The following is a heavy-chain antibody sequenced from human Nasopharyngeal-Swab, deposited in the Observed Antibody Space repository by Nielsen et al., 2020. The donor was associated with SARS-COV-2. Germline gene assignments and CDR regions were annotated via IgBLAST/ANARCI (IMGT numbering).Heavy chain of an antibody. CDR1: GYTFTGYY. V-gene: IGHV1-2*06. CDR2: INPNSGGT. J-gene: IGHJ4*02. D-gene: IGHD3-10*01. CDR3: ARDLWFGESHFDY. Sequence: ASVKVSCKASGYTFTGYYMHWVRQAPGQGLEWMGRINPNSGGTNYAQKFQGRVTMTRDTSISTAYMELSRPRSDDTAVYYCARDLWFGESHFDYWGQGTLVTVSS.